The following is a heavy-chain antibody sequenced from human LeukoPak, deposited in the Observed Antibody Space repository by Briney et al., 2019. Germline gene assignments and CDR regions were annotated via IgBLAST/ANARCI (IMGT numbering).Heavy chain of an antibody. V-gene: IGHV3-21*01. D-gene: IGHD3-22*01. J-gene: IGHJ4*02. CDR1: GFTFSGYS. CDR2: FGTRSTSI. CDR3: AREVSEGFYF. Sequence: GGSLRLSCTASGFTFSGYSMNWIRQAPGKGLEWVSSFGTRSTSIYHAGSVKGRFAISRDNAKNSLYLQMNSLRAEDTALYYCAREVSEGFYFWGPGTLVNVPS.